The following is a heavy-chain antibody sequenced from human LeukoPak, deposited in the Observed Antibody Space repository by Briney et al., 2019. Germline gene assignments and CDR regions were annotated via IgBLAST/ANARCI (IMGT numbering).Heavy chain of an antibody. CDR3: ARDRAGTTNWFDP. CDR2: IIPIFGTA. D-gene: IGHD1-1*01. V-gene: IGHV1-69*05. J-gene: IGHJ5*02. Sequence: SVKVSCKASGGTFSSYAISWVRQAPGQGLEWMGGIIPIFGTANYAQKSQGRVTITTDESTSTAYMELSSLRSEDTAVYYCARDRAGTTNWFDPWGQGTLVTVSS. CDR1: GGTFSSYA.